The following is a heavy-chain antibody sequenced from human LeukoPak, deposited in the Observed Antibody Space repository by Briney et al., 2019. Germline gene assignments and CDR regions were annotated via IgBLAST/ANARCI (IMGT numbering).Heavy chain of an antibody. CDR3: AGGTSYYYSGFDV. J-gene: IGHJ6*02. CDR2: ISYDGSKK. CDR1: GFTFSTYS. D-gene: IGHD3/OR15-3a*01. V-gene: IGHV3-30*04. Sequence: GGSLRLSCAASGFTFSTYSMHWVRRTPGKGLEWVAVISYDGSKKDYADSVKGRFTISRDNSKNTVYLQMNSLRTEDTTVYYCAGGTSYYYSGFDVWGQGTTVTVSS.